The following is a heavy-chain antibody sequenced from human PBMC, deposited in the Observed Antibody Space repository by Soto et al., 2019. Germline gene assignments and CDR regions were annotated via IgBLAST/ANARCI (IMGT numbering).Heavy chain of an antibody. V-gene: IGHV1-3*01. CDR3: AREVPDGYSRFDY. CDR2: VNAGNDNT. D-gene: IGHD5-18*01. Sequence: QVHLVQSGAEVKKPGASVKVSCKTSGYTFTNNVIHWVRQAPGQRLEWMGWVNAGNDNTKWSREFQGRLTLTKDTSATTAFMGLSSLTSDGTAIYFFAREVPDGYSRFDYCGQGSLVTVSS. CDR1: GYTFTNNV. J-gene: IGHJ4*02.